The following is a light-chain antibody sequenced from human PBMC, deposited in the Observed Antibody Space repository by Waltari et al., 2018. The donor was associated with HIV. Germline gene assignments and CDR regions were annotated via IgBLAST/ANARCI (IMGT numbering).Light chain of an antibody. CDR3: AAWDDSLNGRYV. Sequence: QSVLTQPPSASGTPGQRVTISCSGSRTNLGSNTVNWYQQPPGTAPKPLIYTNNQGPSGVPDRFSGSKSGTSASLAISGLQSEDESDYYCAAWDDSLNGRYVFGTGTKVTVL. V-gene: IGLV1-44*01. CDR1: RTNLGSNT. J-gene: IGLJ1*01. CDR2: TNN.